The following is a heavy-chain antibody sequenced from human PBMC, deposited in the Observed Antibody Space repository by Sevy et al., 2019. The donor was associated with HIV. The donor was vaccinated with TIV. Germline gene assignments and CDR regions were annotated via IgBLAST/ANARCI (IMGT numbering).Heavy chain of an antibody. CDR3: ARVMRGVPAAEGFDN. CDR2: IYYSGST. CDR1: GGSISSYY. V-gene: IGHV4-59*01. Sequence: SETLSLTCTVSGGSISSYYWSWIRQPPGKGLEWVGYIYYSGSTNYNPSLKSRVTISVETSKNQYTLKLSSVTAADTAVYYCARVMRGVPAAEGFDNWGQGTMVTVSS. D-gene: IGHD2-2*01. J-gene: IGHJ3*02.